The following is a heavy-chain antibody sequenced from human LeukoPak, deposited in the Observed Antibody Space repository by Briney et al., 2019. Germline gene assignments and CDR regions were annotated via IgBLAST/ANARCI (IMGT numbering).Heavy chain of an antibody. CDR2: VSYSGTT. J-gene: IGHJ4*02. Sequence: SETLSLTRTVSGGSIGRYYWSWVRQSPGKGLEWIGYVSYSGTTGYNPSFQSRVIISLDTSRTQFSLRLSSVTAADTAVYYCARENDRYGRIDYWGQGIHVTVSS. CDR3: ARENDRYGRIDY. D-gene: IGHD1-1*01. CDR1: GGSIGRYY. V-gene: IGHV4-59*01.